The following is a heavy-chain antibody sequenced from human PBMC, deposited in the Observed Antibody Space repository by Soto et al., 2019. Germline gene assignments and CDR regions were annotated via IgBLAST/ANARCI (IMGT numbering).Heavy chain of an antibody. J-gene: IGHJ6*02. CDR1: GYTFTSYD. V-gene: IGHV1-8*01. CDR2: MNPNSGNT. CDR3: ARGRGLDYDFWSGYYPVEYYYYYGVDV. Sequence: ASVKVSCKASGYTFTSYDINWVRQATGQGLEWMGWMNPNSGNTGYAQKFQGRVTMTRNTSISTAYMELSSLRSEDTAVYYCARGRGLDYDFWSGYYPVEYYYYYGVDVWGQGTTVTVSS. D-gene: IGHD3-3*01.